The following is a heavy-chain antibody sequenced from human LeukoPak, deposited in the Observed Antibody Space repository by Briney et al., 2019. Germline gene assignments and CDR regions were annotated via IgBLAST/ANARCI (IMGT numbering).Heavy chain of an antibody. J-gene: IGHJ5*02. CDR2: ISAYNGNT. V-gene: IGHV1-18*01. CDR1: GYTFTSYG. D-gene: IGHD6-13*01. CDR3: ARDRAAAGLNWFDP. Sequence: ASVKVSCKASGYTFTSYGISWVRQAPGQGLEWMGWISAYNGNTNYAQKLQGRVTMTRDTSISTAYMELSRLRSDDTAVYYCARDRAAAGLNWFDPWGQGTLVTVSS.